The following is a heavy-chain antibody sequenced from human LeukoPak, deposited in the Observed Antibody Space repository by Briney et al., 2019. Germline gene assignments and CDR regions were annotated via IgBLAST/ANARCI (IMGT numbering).Heavy chain of an antibody. Sequence: GRSLRLSCAASGFTFSSYAMHWVRQAPGKGLEWVAVISYDGSNKYYADSVKGRFTISRDNSKNTLYLQMNSLRAEDTAVYYCAKDTPYDILTGQLDYWGQGTLVTVSS. D-gene: IGHD3-9*01. CDR1: GFTFSSYA. CDR2: ISYDGSNK. V-gene: IGHV3-30-3*01. J-gene: IGHJ4*02. CDR3: AKDTPYDILTGQLDY.